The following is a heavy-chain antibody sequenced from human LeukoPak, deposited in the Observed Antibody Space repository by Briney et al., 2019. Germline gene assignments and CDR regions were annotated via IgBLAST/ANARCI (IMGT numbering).Heavy chain of an antibody. CDR2: FDPEAGET. V-gene: IGHV1-24*01. Sequence: ASVKVSCKVSGYTLTELSMHWVRQAPGKGLEWMGGFDPEAGETIYAQKFQGRVTMTEDTSTDTAYMELSSLRSEDTAVYYCARAEITMVRGVPLAYYYMDVWGKGTTVTISS. D-gene: IGHD3-10*01. CDR3: ARAEITMVRGVPLAYYYMDV. CDR1: GYTLTELS. J-gene: IGHJ6*03.